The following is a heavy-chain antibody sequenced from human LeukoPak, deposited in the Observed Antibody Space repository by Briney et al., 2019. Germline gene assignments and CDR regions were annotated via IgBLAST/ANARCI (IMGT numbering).Heavy chain of an antibody. CDR1: GGSISSDY. Sequence: SETLSLTCTVSGGSISSDYWSWIRQPAGKGLEWIGRINISGSTNYNPSLKSRVTISVDTSKNQFSLKLSSVTAADTAVYYCARATYSSSWYYFDYWGQGTLVTVSS. D-gene: IGHD6-13*01. CDR3: ARATYSSSWYYFDY. J-gene: IGHJ4*02. V-gene: IGHV4-4*07. CDR2: INISGST.